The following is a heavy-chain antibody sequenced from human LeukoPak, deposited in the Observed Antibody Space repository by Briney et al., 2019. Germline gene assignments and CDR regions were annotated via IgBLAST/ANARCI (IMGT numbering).Heavy chain of an antibody. V-gene: IGHV3-53*01. Sequence: GGSLRLSCAASGFTVSSNYMSWVRQAPGKGLEWVSVIYSGGSTYYADSVKGRFTISRDNSKNTLYLQMNSLRVEDTAVYYCARGLMYYDSSGFGVYWGQGTLVTVSS. D-gene: IGHD3-22*01. CDR2: IYSGGST. CDR3: ARGLMYYDSSGFGVY. CDR1: GFTVSSNY. J-gene: IGHJ4*02.